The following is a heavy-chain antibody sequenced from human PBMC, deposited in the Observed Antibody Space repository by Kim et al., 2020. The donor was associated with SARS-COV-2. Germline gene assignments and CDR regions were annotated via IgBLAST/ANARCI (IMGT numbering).Heavy chain of an antibody. CDR1: GFTFSSYA. CDR2: ISSNGGST. D-gene: IGHD3-10*01. J-gene: IGHJ3*02. CDR3: VKAVGITMVRGVGNAFDI. V-gene: IGHV3-64D*09. Sequence: GWSLRLSCSASGFTFSSYAMHWVRQAPGKGLEYVSAISSNGGSTYYADSVKGRFTISRDNSKNTLYLQMSSLRAEDTAVYYCVKAVGITMVRGVGNAFDIWGQGTMVTVSS.